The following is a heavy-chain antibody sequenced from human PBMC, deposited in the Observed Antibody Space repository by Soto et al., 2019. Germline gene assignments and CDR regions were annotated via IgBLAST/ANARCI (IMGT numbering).Heavy chain of an antibody. Sequence: EGFPSRSRTASGFPFCGYSMTRVSPEPGKGLEWVSFSSATGAGTYYADSVKGRFTISRDNSKNTLYLQMTSLRADDTAVYYFAKDRRAGGNYGFYSDFWGQGVLGNVAS. CDR1: GFPFCGYS. J-gene: IGHJ4*02. CDR2: SSATGAGT. V-gene: IGHV3-23*01. CDR3: AKDRRAGGNYGFYSDF. D-gene: IGHD1-7*01.